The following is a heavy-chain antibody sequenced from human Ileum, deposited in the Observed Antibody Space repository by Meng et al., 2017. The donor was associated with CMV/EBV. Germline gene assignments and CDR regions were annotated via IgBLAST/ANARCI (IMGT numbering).Heavy chain of an antibody. CDR2: IYSSGYT. CDR3: ERDPYSNSLYFDMDV. D-gene: IGHD4-11*01. J-gene: IGHJ6*02. Sequence: GESLKISCAASGFTVSNNYMIWVRQAPGKGLEWVSIIYSSGYTYYTDSVKGRFTHSRDISKNTMFLQMNSLRVEDTAIYYCERDPYSNSLYFDMDVWGQGTAVTVSS. V-gene: IGHV3-53*01. CDR1: GFTVSNNY.